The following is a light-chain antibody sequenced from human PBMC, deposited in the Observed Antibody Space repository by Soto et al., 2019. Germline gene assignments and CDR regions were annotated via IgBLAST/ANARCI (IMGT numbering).Light chain of an antibody. V-gene: IGKV3-20*01. CDR2: GAS. J-gene: IGKJ5*01. CDR1: QSVTTR. CDR3: QQYGGSPIT. Sequence: EIVLKQSPDTLSLSPGGRATLSCRASQSVTTRLAWYQQKPGQPPRLLISGASVRASGVPVRISGSGSGTDFTLTISRLEPEDFALYYCQQYGGSPITFGLGTRLEIK.